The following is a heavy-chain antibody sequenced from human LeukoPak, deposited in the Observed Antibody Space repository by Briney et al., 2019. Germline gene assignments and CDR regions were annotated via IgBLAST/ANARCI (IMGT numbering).Heavy chain of an antibody. J-gene: IGHJ4*02. Sequence: SETLSLTCAVYGGSFSAYYWSWIRQPPGKGLEWVGEINHSGSTNYNVSLKSRVTISVDTSKNQFSLKLNSVTAADTAVYYCTRLGYCSGGSCHGEKYWGQGTLVTVSS. V-gene: IGHV4-34*01. CDR1: GGSFSAYY. CDR3: TRLGYCSGGSCHGEKY. D-gene: IGHD2-15*01. CDR2: INHSGST.